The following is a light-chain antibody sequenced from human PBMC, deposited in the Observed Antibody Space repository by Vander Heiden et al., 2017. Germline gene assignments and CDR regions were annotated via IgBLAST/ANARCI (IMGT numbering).Light chain of an antibody. Sequence: DIHLTQSPSTLSASVGDRVTVTCRASQSISSWLAWYQQKPGKAPKLLIYDASSLESGVPSRVSGSGSGTEFTLTISSLKPDDFATYYCQQYKSEARTFGQGTEVEIK. CDR3: QQYKSEART. J-gene: IGKJ1*01. CDR1: QSISSW. V-gene: IGKV1-5*01. CDR2: DAS.